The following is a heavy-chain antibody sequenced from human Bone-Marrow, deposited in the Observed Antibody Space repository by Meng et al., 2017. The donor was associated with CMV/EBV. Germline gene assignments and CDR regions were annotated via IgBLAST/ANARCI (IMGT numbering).Heavy chain of an antibody. Sequence: SVKVSCKASGYTFTGYYMHWVRQAPGQGLEWMGGIIPIFGTANYAQKFQGRVTITTDESTSTAYMELSSLRSEDTAVYYCARVRSAAGTTYYYYGMDVWGQGTTVTVSS. V-gene: IGHV1-69*05. J-gene: IGHJ6*02. D-gene: IGHD6-13*01. CDR3: ARVRSAAGTTYYYYGMDV. CDR1: GYTFTGYY. CDR2: IIPIFGTA.